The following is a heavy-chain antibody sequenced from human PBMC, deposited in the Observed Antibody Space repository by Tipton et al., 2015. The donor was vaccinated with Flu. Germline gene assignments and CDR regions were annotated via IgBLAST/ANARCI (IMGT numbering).Heavy chain of an antibody. V-gene: IGHV4-59*01. CDR1: GGSISSYY. D-gene: IGHD3-22*01. CDR2: IYYSGST. CDR3: ARGDYYDSSGRAFDI. J-gene: IGHJ3*02. Sequence: LRLSCTVSGGSISSYYWSWIRQPPGKGLEWIGYIYYSGSTNYNPSLKSRVTISVDTSKNQFSLKLSSVTAADTAVYYCARGDYYDSSGRAFDIWGQGTMVTVSS.